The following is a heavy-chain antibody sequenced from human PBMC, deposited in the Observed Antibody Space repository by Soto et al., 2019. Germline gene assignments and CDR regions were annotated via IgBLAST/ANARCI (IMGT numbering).Heavy chain of an antibody. CDR2: IKSKTDGGTT. Sequence: PGGSLRLSCAASAFSFTNSSITGVCQSQGKGQEWLGRIKSKTDGGTTDYAAQVKGRFTITRDDSQSTLHLQMNILRTEDTARYYCSTDNGVYGLDFWGQGTTVTVS. CDR3: STDNGVYGLDF. CDR1: AFSFTNSS. J-gene: IGHJ6*02. V-gene: IGHV3-15*01. D-gene: IGHD3-10*01.